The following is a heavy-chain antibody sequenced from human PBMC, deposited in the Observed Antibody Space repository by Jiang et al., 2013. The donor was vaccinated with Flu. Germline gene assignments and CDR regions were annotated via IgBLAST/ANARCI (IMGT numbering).Heavy chain of an antibody. V-gene: IGHV1-46*01. D-gene: IGHD3-22*01. CDR1: GYTFTSYG. CDR2: INPSGGST. J-gene: IGHJ5*02. CDR3: ATGAYYYDSSGLSRFDP. Sequence: SGAEVKKPGASVKVSCKASGYTFTSYGISWVRQAPGQGLEWMGIINPSGGSTSYAQKFRGRVTMTRDTSTSTVYMELSSLRSEDTAVYYCATGAYYYDSSGLSRFDPWGQGTLVTVSS.